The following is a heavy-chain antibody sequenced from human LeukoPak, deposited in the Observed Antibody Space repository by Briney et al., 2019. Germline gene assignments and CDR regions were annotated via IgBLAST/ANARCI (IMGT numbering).Heavy chain of an antibody. CDR3: ASVKPVPTVSFVP. D-gene: IGHD4-17*01. J-gene: IGHJ5*02. CDR2: INASSLIA. CDR1: GYTLSDYD. V-gene: IGHV1-8*01. Sequence: GSVKVPCKASGYTLSDYDINWVRPAPGKGLECMGWINASSLIAGYARKVRGRVTLTRDTYIRTPYVEVNGRTYDATDIYYCASVKPVPTVSFVPGGQGPLVPVST.